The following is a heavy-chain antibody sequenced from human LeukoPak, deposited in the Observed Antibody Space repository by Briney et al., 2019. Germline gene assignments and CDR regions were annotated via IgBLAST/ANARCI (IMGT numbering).Heavy chain of an antibody. CDR3: ARDSLITGTTAEGYYYYGMDV. Sequence: ASVKVSCTVSGYTLTELSMHWVRQAPGKGLEWMGGFDPEDGETIYAQKFQGRVTMTEDTSTDTAYMELSSLRSEDTAVYYCARDSLITGTTAEGYYYYGMDVWGQGTTVTVSS. CDR1: GYTLTELS. CDR2: FDPEDGET. D-gene: IGHD1-7*01. J-gene: IGHJ6*02. V-gene: IGHV1-24*01.